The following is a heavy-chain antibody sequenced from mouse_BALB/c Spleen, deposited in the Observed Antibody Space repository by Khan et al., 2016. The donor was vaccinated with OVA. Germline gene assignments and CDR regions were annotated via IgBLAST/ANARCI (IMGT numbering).Heavy chain of an antibody. V-gene: IGHV1-20*02. J-gene: IGHJ2*01. CDR2: INPYNGDT. CDR1: GYSFTGYF. D-gene: IGHD2-10*02. Sequence: VQLQQSGPELVKPGASVKISCKASGYSFTGYFMNWVMQSHGKSLEWIGRINPYNGDTFYNQKFTGKATLTVDTSSSTVHMELRSLASEDSAVYYCAREEYGNSYYLDYWGQGTTLTVSS. CDR3: AREEYGNSYYLDY.